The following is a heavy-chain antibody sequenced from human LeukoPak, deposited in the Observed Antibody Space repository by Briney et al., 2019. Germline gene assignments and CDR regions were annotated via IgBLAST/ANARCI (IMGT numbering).Heavy chain of an antibody. J-gene: IGHJ4*02. Sequence: GGSLRLSCAASGFTFSSYAMSWVRQAPGKGLEWVSAISGSGGSTYYADSVKGRFTISRDNSKNTLYLQMNSLRAEDTAVYYCANDFPSLYVLLPSIFDYWGQGTLVTVSS. V-gene: IGHV3-23*01. D-gene: IGHD3-10*01. CDR2: ISGSGGST. CDR3: ANDFPSLYVLLPSIFDY. CDR1: GFTFSSYA.